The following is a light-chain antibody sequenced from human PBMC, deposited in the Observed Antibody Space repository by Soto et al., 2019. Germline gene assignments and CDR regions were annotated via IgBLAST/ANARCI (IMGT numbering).Light chain of an antibody. CDR3: LQRDTWLT. Sequence: EIMLTQSPATLSLSPGERATLSCRASQTVSSYLSWYQQKPGQAPRLLIYDASNRATGIPARFSGRGSGTDFVLTISSLEPEDFAVYYCLQRDTWLTFGGGTKVEIK. CDR1: QTVSSY. CDR2: DAS. J-gene: IGKJ4*01. V-gene: IGKV3-11*01.